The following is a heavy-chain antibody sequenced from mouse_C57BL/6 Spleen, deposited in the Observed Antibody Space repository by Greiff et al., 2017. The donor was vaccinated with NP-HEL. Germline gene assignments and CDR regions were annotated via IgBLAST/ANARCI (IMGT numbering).Heavy chain of an antibody. V-gene: IGHV5-17*01. CDR1: GFTFSDYG. Sequence: EVKLVESGGGLVKPGGSLKLSCAASGFTFSDYGMHWVRQAPEKGLEWVGYISSGSSTIYYADTVKGRFTISRDNAKNTLFLHMTSLRSEDTAMYYCARPGTLTGSWFAYWGQGTLLTVSA. CDR3: ARPGTLTGSWFAY. D-gene: IGHD4-1*01. CDR2: ISSGSSTI. J-gene: IGHJ3*01.